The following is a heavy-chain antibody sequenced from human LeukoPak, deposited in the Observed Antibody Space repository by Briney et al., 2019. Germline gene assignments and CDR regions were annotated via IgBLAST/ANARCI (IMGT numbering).Heavy chain of an antibody. CDR3: ARAGYYGDDAFDL. CDR1: GFVFDAFS. J-gene: IGHJ3*01. V-gene: IGHV3-21*01. CDR2: ISGDSGQI. D-gene: IGHD2/OR15-2a*01. Sequence: GGSLRLSCAASGFVFDAFSMNWVRQAPGKGLEWVASISGDSGQIFNADSVRGRFTISRDNAKNSLYLQMNSLRAEDTGIYYCARAGYYGDDAFDLWGQGTMVTVSS.